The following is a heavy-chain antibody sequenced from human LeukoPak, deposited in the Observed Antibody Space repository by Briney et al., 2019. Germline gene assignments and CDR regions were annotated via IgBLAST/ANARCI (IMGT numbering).Heavy chain of an antibody. J-gene: IGHJ4*02. CDR2: ISYDGSNK. CDR1: GXTFSSYA. CDR3: ARDIYSSSWYPLVY. V-gene: IGHV3-30*04. Sequence: PGGSLRLSCAASGXTFSSYAMHWVRQAPGKGLEWVAVISYDGSNKDYADSVKGRFTISRDNSKNTLYLQMNSLRAEDTAVYYCARDIYSSSWYPLVYWGQGTLVTVSS. D-gene: IGHD6-13*01.